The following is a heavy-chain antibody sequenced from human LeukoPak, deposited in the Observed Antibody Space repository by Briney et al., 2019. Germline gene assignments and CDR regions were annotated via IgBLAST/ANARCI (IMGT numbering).Heavy chain of an antibody. J-gene: IGHJ5*02. Sequence: SETLSLTCTVSGGSISSGDYYWSWIRQPPGKGLEWIGYIYYSGSTYYNPSLKSRVTISVDTSKNQFSLKLSSMTAADTAVYYCARGEEGYCSGGSCYSNWFDPWGQGTLVTVSS. V-gene: IGHV4-30-4*08. CDR2: IYYSGST. D-gene: IGHD2-15*01. CDR1: GGSISSGDYY. CDR3: ARGEEGYCSGGSCYSNWFDP.